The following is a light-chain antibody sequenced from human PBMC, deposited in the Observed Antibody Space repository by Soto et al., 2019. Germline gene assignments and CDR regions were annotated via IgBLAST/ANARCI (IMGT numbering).Light chain of an antibody. J-gene: IGKJ1*01. CDR3: QQYNNWWT. CDR2: GAS. CDR1: QSVSSN. Sequence: EIVLTQSPATLSLSPGERATLSSRASQSVSSNLAWYQQKPGQAPRLLIYGASTRATGIPARFSGSGSGTEFTLTISSLQSEDFAVYYCQQYNNWWTFGQGTKVDI. V-gene: IGKV3-15*01.